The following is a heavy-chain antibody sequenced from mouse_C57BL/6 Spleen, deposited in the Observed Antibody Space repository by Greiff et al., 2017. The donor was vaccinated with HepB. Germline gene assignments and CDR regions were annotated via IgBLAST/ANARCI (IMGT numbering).Heavy chain of an antibody. CDR3: ARRTPFDY. CDR2: ISSGSSTI. V-gene: IGHV5-17*01. CDR1: GFTFSDYG. J-gene: IGHJ2*01. Sequence: EVKVVESGGGLVKPGGSLKLSCAASGFTFSDYGMRWVRQAPEKGLEWVAYISSGSSTIYYADTVKGRFTISRDNAKNTLFLQMTSLRSEDTAMYYCARRTPFDYWGQGTTLTVSS.